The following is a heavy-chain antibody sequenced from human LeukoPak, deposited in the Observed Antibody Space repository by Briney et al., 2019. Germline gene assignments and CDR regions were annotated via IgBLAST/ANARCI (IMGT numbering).Heavy chain of an antibody. CDR1: GGTFSSYA. Sequence: ASVKVSCKASGGTFSSYAISWVRQAPGQGLEWMGGIIPIFGTANYAQKFQGRVTITADESTSTAYMELSSLGSEDTAVYYCGRPTEEMATINAYFHYWGQGTLVTVSS. J-gene: IGHJ4*02. D-gene: IGHD5-24*01. V-gene: IGHV1-69*13. CDR2: IIPIFGTA. CDR3: GRPTEEMATINAYFHY.